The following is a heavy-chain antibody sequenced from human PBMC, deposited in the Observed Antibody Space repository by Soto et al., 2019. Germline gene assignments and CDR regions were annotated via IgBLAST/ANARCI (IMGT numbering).Heavy chain of an antibody. D-gene: IGHD5-18*01. CDR1: GGSVSSGSYY. V-gene: IGHV4-61*01. CDR2: IYYSGST. J-gene: IGHJ6*02. CDR3: PRGGWIQRIYYYYGMDV. Sequence: QVQLQESGPGLVKPSETLSLTCTVSGGSVSSGSYYWSWIRQPPGKGLEWIGYIYYSGSTNYNPSRKRRVTISVDTSKDQFSLKLSSVTAAETAVYYCPRGGWIQRIYYYYGMDVWGQGTTVTVSS.